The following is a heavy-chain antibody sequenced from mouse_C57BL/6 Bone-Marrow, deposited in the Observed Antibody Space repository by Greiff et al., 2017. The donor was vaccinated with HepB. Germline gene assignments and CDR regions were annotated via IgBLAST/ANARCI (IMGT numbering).Heavy chain of an antibody. CDR3: ARLGRCYFDY. Sequence: EVQRVESGGGLVKPGGSLKLSCAASGFTFSDYGMHWVRQAPEKGLEWVAYISSGSSTIYYADTVKGRFTISRDNAKNTMFLQRTSLRSEDTSMYYCARLGRCYFDYWGQGTTLTVSS. CDR2: ISSGSSTI. J-gene: IGHJ2*01. CDR1: GFTFSDYG. D-gene: IGHD4-1*01. V-gene: IGHV5-17*01.